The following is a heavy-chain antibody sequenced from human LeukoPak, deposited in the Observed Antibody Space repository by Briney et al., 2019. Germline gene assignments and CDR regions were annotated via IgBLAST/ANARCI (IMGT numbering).Heavy chain of an antibody. Sequence: SETLSLTCTVSGGSISSSSYYWGWIREPPGKGLEWIGSIYYSGSTYYNPSLQSRGPISVDTYQNQFSLKLRSVTAPDTAVYYCARACGITIVGVVINYYFYYWGEGTLVTVSS. CDR3: ARACGITIVGVVINYYFYY. CDR2: IYYSGST. J-gene: IGHJ4*02. D-gene: IGHD3-3*01. CDR1: GGSISSSSYY. V-gene: IGHV4-39*07.